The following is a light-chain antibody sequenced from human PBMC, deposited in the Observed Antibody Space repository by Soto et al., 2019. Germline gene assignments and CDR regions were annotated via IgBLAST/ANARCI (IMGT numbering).Light chain of an antibody. CDR3: CSYAGSYCYV. V-gene: IGLV2-23*01. CDR2: EGS. CDR1: SSDVGGYNL. J-gene: IGLJ1*01. Sequence: QSALTQPASVSGSPGQSITISCTGTSSDVGGYNLVSWYQQHPGKAPKLMIYEGSKRPSGVPDRFSGSKSGNTASLTISGLQAEDEADYYCCSYAGSYCYVFGTGTKLTVL.